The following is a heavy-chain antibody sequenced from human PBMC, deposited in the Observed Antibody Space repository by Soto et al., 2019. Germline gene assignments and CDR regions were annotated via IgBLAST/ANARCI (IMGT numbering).Heavy chain of an antibody. D-gene: IGHD3-10*01. CDR3: ANNMVRGAWYFDY. CDR1: GFTFSNYG. V-gene: IGHV3-30*18. CDR2: TSSAGSYK. Sequence: QVQLVASGGGVVQPGRSLRLSCAASGFTFSNYGMHWLRQAPGKGLEWVAATSSAGSYKYYADSVKGRFTISRDNSKNTLYLQMDDLRAEDTAVYYCANNMVRGAWYFDYWGQGTLVTVSS. J-gene: IGHJ4*02.